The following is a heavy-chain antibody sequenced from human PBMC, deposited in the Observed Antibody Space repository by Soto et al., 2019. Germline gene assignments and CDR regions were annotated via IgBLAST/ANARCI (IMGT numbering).Heavy chain of an antibody. CDR1: GGSIRSYY. CDR2: IYYSGST. J-gene: IGHJ3*02. D-gene: IGHD3-10*01. V-gene: IGHV4-59*08. CDR3: ARRYGGAFDI. Sequence: SETLSLTCTVAGGSIRSYYGSWIRQPPGKGLEWIGYIYYSGSTNYNPFLKSRVTISVDTSKNQFSLKLSSVTAADTAVYYCARRYGGAFDIWGHGTMVTVS.